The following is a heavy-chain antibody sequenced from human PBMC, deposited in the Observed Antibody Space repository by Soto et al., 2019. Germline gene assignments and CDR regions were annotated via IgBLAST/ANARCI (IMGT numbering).Heavy chain of an antibody. J-gene: IGHJ3*02. D-gene: IGHD1-1*01. CDR3: AKDMGATGTQGPVAFDI. CDR2: INWNSRII. CDR1: GLTFDDYA. Sequence: VQLVESGGGLVPPGRSLRLSCAASGLTFDDYAMHWVRQAPGKGLEWVSGINWNSRIIVYADSVKGRFSISRDNAKKSLYLQMNSLRADDTALYYCAKDMGATGTQGPVAFDIWGQGTRVTVSS. V-gene: IGHV3-9*01.